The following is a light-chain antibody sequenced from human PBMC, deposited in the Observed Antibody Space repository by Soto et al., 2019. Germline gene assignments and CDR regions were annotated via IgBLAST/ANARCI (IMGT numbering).Light chain of an antibody. CDR3: QHLNTYTIT. V-gene: IGKV1-13*02. J-gene: IGKJ5*01. CDR1: QGISSA. Sequence: AIQLTQSPSSLSASVGDRVTITCRASQGISSALAWYQQKPGKAPKILIYDASSLESGVPSRFSGSGSGTEFTLTISRLQTEDFATYDCQHLNTYTITFGQGTRLEIK. CDR2: DAS.